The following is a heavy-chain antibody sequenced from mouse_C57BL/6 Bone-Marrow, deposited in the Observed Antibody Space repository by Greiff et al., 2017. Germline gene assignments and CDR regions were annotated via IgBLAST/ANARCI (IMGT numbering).Heavy chain of an antibody. J-gene: IGHJ3*01. Sequence: EVQLQQSGAELVRPGASVKLSCTASGFNIKDDYMHWVKQRPEQGLEWIGWLDPENGDTEYASKFQGKATITADTSSNTAYLQLSSLTSEDTAVYYCTTPLITTVVGAYWGQGTLVTVSA. CDR2: LDPENGDT. D-gene: IGHD1-1*01. CDR3: TTPLITTVVGAY. CDR1: GFNIKDDY. V-gene: IGHV14-4*01.